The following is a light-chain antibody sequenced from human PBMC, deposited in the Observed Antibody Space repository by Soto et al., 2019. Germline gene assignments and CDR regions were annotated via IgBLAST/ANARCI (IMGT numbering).Light chain of an antibody. CDR2: DAS. J-gene: IGKJ5*01. CDR3: QQAYSFPIT. Sequence: DIQMTQSPSSLSASVGDRVTITCQASQDISNYLNWYQQKPGKAPKLLIYDASNLETGVPSRFSGSGSGTDFTLIISNLQPEDFATYYCQQAYSFPITFGQGTRLEIK. CDR1: QDISNY. V-gene: IGKV1-33*01.